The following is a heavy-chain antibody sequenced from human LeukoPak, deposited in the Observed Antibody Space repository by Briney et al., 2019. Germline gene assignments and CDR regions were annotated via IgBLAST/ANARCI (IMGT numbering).Heavy chain of an antibody. D-gene: IGHD3-22*01. CDR1: GGTFSSYA. CDR3: ARDAGLDDSSGYYSAPFGY. J-gene: IGHJ4*02. CDR2: IIPILGIA. Sequence: SSVKVSCKASGGTFSSYAISWVRQAPGQGLEWMRRIIPILGIANYAQKFQGRVTITADKSTSTAYMELSSLRSEDTAVYYCARDAGLDDSSGYYSAPFGYWGQGTLVTVSS. V-gene: IGHV1-69*04.